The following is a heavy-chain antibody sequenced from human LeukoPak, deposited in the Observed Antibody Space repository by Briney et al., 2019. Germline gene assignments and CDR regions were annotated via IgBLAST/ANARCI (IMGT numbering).Heavy chain of an antibody. CDR2: IYYSGST. V-gene: IGHV4-31*03. J-gene: IGHJ5*02. Sequence: SETLSLTCTVSGGSISSGGYYWSWIRQHPGKGLEWIGYIYYSGSTDYNPSLKSRVTISVDTSKNQFSLKLTSVTAADTAVYYCARDGYCSSTTCYNWFDPWGQGTLVTVSS. CDR1: GGSISSGGYY. D-gene: IGHD2-2*03. CDR3: ARDGYCSSTTCYNWFDP.